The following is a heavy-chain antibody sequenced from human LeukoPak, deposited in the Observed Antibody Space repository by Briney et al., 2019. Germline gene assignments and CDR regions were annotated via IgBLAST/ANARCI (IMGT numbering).Heavy chain of an antibody. CDR3: ARDQPRARYFDY. CDR2: IIPILNIP. D-gene: IGHD1-14*01. J-gene: IGHJ4*02. Sequence: SVKVSCKASGGTFSNYSISWVRQAPGQGLEWMGRIIPILNIPNNAQKFQGRVTITADKSTSTAYMELSSLKSEDTAVYYCARDQPRARYFDYWGQGTLVTVSS. CDR1: GGTFSNYS. V-gene: IGHV1-69*04.